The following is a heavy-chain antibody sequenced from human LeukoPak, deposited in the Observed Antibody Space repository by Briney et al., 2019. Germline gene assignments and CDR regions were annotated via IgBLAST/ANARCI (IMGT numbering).Heavy chain of an antibody. V-gene: IGHV4-38-2*01. CDR3: ARVPAALNWFDP. Sequence: KPSETLSLTCAVSGYSISSGYYWGWIRQPPGKGLEWIGSIYHSGSTYYNPSLKSRVTISVDTSKNQFSLKLSSVTAADTAVYYCARVPAALNWFDPWGQGTLVTVSS. D-gene: IGHD2-2*01. CDR1: GYSISSGYY. J-gene: IGHJ5*02. CDR2: IYHSGST.